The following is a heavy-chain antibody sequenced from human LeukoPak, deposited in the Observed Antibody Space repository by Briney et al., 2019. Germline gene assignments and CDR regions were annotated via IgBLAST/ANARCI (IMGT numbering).Heavy chain of an antibody. Sequence: SQTLSLTCTVSGGSISSGDYYWSWIRQPPGKGLEWIGYIYYSGSTYYNPSLKSRVTISVDTSKNQFSLKLSSVTAADTAVYYCARVGFYYYGMDVWGQGTTVTVSS. V-gene: IGHV4-30-4*01. CDR1: GGSISSGDYY. CDR3: ARVGFYYYGMDV. J-gene: IGHJ6*02. CDR2: IYYSGST.